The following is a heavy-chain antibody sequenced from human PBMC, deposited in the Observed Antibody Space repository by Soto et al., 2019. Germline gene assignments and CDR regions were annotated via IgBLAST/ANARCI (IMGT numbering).Heavy chain of an antibody. V-gene: IGHV4-4*07. CDR3: ARDGMTTGDT. J-gene: IGHJ4*02. Sequence: SETLSLTCIVSGVSVTSYTWSWVRQPANKGLEWIGRVFSSVSATYNPSRKSRVSISMDTAENRIALKLDSVTAADAGVYFCARDGMTTGDTWGPGTLVTVSS. D-gene: IGHD2-21*02. CDR1: GVSVTSYT. CDR2: VFSSVSA.